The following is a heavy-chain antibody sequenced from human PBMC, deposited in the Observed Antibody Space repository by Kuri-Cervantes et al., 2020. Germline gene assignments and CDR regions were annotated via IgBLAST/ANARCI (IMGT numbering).Heavy chain of an antibody. CDR2: ISSSSSYI. CDR1: GFTFSSYW. D-gene: IGHD3-16*01. CDR3: ARDIKAHLGYYDSTDDAFDI. V-gene: IGHV3-21*01. J-gene: IGHJ3*02. Sequence: GESLKISCAASGFTFSSYWMSWVRQAPGKGLEWVSSISSSSSYIYYADSVKGRFTISRDNAKNSLYLQMNSLRAEDTAVYYCARDIKAHLGYYDSTDDAFDIWGQGTMVTISS.